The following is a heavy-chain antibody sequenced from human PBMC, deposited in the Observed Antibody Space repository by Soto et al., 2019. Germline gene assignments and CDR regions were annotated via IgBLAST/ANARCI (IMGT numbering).Heavy chain of an antibody. CDR1: GGPMTSSNW. Sequence: NPSETLSLTCAVSGGPMTSSNWWNWVRQSPGKGLEWIGEAHHSGRTNYNPSLKSRVTISVDKSKNHFSLKLSSVTAADTAVYYCARSEATGLDYWGQGTLVTVSS. J-gene: IGHJ4*02. CDR3: ARSEATGLDY. D-gene: IGHD1-26*01. V-gene: IGHV4-4*02. CDR2: AHHSGRT.